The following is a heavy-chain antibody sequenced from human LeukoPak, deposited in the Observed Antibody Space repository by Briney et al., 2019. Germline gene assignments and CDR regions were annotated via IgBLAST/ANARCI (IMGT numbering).Heavy chain of an antibody. J-gene: IGHJ5*02. CDR1: GGSISSYY. V-gene: IGHV4-59*01. Sequence: PSETLSLTCTVSGGSISSYYWSWIRQPPGKGLEWIGYIYYSGSTNYNPSLKSRVTISVDTSKNQFSLKLSSVTAADTAVYYCAKSSGYYNWFDPWGQGTLVTVSS. CDR3: AKSSGYYNWFDP. CDR2: IYYSGST. D-gene: IGHD3-3*01.